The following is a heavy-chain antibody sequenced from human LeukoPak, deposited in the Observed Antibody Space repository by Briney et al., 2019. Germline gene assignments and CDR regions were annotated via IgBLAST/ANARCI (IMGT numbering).Heavy chain of an antibody. CDR1: GYTFTGYY. V-gene: IGHV1-2*02. J-gene: IGHJ4*02. Sequence: ASVKVSCKASGYTFTGYYMHWVRQAPGQGLEWMGWINPNSGGTNYAQKFQGRVTMTRNTSISTAYMELSSLRSEDTAVYYCATLTSGGWYLLNYWGQGTLVTVSS. CDR3: ATLTSGGWYLLNY. D-gene: IGHD6-19*01. CDR2: INPNSGGT.